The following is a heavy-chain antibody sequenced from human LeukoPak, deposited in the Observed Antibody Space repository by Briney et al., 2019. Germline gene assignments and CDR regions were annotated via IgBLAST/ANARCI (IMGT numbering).Heavy chain of an antibody. Sequence: PSETLSLTCTVSGGSISSYYWSWIRQPAGKGLEWIGRIYTSGSTNYNPSLKSRVTMSVDTSKNQFSLKLSSVTAADTAVYYCVRDSLLWSGYYNWFDPWGQGTLVPVSS. CDR1: GGSISSYY. J-gene: IGHJ5*02. CDR3: VRDSLLWSGYYNWFDP. D-gene: IGHD3-3*01. CDR2: IYTSGST. V-gene: IGHV4-4*07.